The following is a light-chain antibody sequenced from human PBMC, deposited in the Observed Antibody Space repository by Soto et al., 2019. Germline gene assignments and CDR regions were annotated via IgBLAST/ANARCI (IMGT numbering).Light chain of an antibody. Sequence: DIQMPQTPSSLSAYVRDSVTITCQASQDINNCLNWYHQKPGKAPNLLIYDASHLATGVPSRFSGSGSGTHFTFTISSLQPEDTATYYCQQYDNLPLTIGPGTKVEI. CDR3: QQYDNLPLT. CDR1: QDINNC. CDR2: DAS. J-gene: IGKJ3*01. V-gene: IGKV1-33*01.